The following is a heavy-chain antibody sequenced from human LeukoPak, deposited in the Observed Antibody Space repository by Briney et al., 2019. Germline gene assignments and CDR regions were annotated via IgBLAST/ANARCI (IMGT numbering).Heavy chain of an antibody. J-gene: IGHJ4*02. Sequence: GGSLRLSCAASGFTFSSYSMNWVRQAPGKGLEWVSSISSSSSYIYYADSVKGRFTISRDNAKNSLYLQMNSLRAEDTAVYYCARGLTDFVHSSACADYWGQGTLVTVSS. CDR1: GFTFSSYS. V-gene: IGHV3-21*01. D-gene: IGHD6-19*01. CDR3: ARGLTDFVHSSACADY. CDR2: ISSSSSYI.